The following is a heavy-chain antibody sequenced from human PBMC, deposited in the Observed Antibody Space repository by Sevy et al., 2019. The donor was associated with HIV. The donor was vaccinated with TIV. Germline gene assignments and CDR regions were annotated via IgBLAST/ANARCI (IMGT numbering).Heavy chain of an antibody. D-gene: IGHD1-26*01. CDR1: GFTFSSYS. CDR3: ASELVGATTFDY. CDR2: ISSSSSYI. Sequence: GGSLRLSCAASGFTFSSYSMNWVRQAPGKGLEWVSSISSSSSYIYYADSVKGRFTISRDNAKNSLYLQMNSLRAEDTAVYYCASELVGATTFDYWGQGTLVTVSS. J-gene: IGHJ4*02. V-gene: IGHV3-21*01.